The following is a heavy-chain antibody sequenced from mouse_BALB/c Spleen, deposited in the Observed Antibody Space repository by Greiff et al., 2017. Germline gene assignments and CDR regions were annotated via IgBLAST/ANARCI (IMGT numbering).Heavy chain of an antibody. Sequence: QVQLQQSGPELVKPGASVKISCKASGYAFSSSWMNWVKQRPGQGLEWIGRIYPGDGDTNYNGKFKGKATLTADKSSSTAYMQLSSLTSVDSAVYFCARSAYYDYDFAYWGQGTLVTVSA. CDR1: GYAFSSSW. CDR2: IYPGDGDT. D-gene: IGHD2-4*01. V-gene: IGHV1-82*01. J-gene: IGHJ3*01. CDR3: ARSAYYDYDFAY.